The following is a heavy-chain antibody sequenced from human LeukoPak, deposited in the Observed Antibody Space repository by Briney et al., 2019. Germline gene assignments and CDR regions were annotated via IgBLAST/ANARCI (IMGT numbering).Heavy chain of an antibody. Sequence: GASVKVSCTASGYTFTSYAMHWVRQAPGQRLEWMGWISAANGDTKYSQDFQGRVTITRDTSATTGYMELSSLTSEDMAVYYCAISNIGTSRNSYDIWGQGTMVTVSS. CDR3: AISNIGTSRNSYDI. CDR2: ISAANGDT. J-gene: IGHJ3*02. CDR1: GYTFTSYA. V-gene: IGHV1-3*03. D-gene: IGHD2/OR15-2a*01.